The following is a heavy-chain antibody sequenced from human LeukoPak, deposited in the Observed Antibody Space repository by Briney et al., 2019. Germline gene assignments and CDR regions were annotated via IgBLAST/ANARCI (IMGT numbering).Heavy chain of an antibody. D-gene: IGHD5-18*01. Sequence: GGSLRLSCAASGFTFTTYWMHWVRQAPGKGLVWVSHINSDGSITSYADSVKGRFTISRDNAKNTLYLQMNSLRAEDTAVYYCARDAVDTANAVWGQGTTVIVSS. CDR3: ARDAVDTANAV. J-gene: IGHJ6*02. CDR2: INSDGSIT. V-gene: IGHV3-74*01. CDR1: GFTFTTYW.